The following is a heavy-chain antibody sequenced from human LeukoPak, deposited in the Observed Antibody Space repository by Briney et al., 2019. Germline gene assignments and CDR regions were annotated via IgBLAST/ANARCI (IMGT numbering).Heavy chain of an antibody. J-gene: IGHJ4*02. Sequence: SVKVSCKASGGTFSSYAIGWVRQAPGQGLEWMGGIIPIFGTANYAQKFQGRVTITADESTSTAYMELSSLRSEDTAVYYCARSEGEMATTPFEYFDYWGQGTLVTVSS. CDR2: IIPIFGTA. CDR1: GGTFSSYA. D-gene: IGHD5-24*01. CDR3: ARSEGEMATTPFEYFDY. V-gene: IGHV1-69*13.